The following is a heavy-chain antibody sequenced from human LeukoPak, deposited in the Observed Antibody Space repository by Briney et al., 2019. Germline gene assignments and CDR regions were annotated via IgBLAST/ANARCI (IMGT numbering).Heavy chain of an antibody. CDR1: GFTFSSYA. CDR3: AKGTSSLNYDAFDI. D-gene: IGHD6-19*01. V-gene: IGHV3-23*01. J-gene: IGHJ3*02. CDR2: ISFIIST. Sequence: PGGSLRLSCAASGFTFSSYAMSWVRQGPGRGLEWVSGISFIISTWSADSVKGRFTISRDNSKNTVYLQMNSLRDDDTAVYYCAKGTSSLNYDAFDIWGQGTLVTVSS.